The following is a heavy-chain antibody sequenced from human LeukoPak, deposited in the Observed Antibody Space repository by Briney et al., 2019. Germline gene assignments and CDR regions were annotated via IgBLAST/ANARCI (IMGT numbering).Heavy chain of an antibody. Sequence: SETLSLTCTVSGGSISSSSYYWGWIRQPPGKGPEWIGSIYYSGSTYYTPSRKSRVTISVDTSKNQFSLKLSSVTAADTAVYYCAREGRYSSGWSYYYYYYMDVWGKGTTVTVSS. CDR1: GGSISSSSYY. V-gene: IGHV4-39*07. J-gene: IGHJ6*03. D-gene: IGHD6-19*01. CDR3: AREGRYSSGWSYYYYYYMDV. CDR2: IYYSGST.